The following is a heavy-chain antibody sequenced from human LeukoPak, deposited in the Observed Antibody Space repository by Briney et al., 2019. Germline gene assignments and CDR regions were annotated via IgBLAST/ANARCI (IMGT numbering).Heavy chain of an antibody. CDR3: AREVGEQWLVTENYFDY. CDR2: INPSGGST. CDR1: GYTFTSYY. J-gene: IGHJ4*02. V-gene: IGHV1-46*01. Sequence: ASVKVSCKASGYTFTSYYMHWVRQAPGQGLEWMGIINPSGGSTSYAQKCQGRVTMTRDTSTSTVYMELSSLRSEDTAVYYCAREVGEQWLVTENYFDYWGQGTLVTVSS. D-gene: IGHD6-19*01.